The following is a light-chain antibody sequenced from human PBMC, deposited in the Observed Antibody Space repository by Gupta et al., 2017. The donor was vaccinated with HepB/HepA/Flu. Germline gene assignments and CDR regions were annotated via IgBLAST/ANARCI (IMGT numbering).Light chain of an antibody. V-gene: IGLV3-19*01. J-gene: IGLJ1*01. CDR1: SLTDYH. Sequence: SSELTQDPAVSVALGHTVRLTCQGDSLTDYHASWYEQKPGQAPVLVIYNKDNRPSEIPDRFSGSSSGNTASLTITGAQAEDEGDYYCSSRDSSGYYLIFGTGTKVTVL. CDR3: SSRDSSGYYLI. CDR2: NKD.